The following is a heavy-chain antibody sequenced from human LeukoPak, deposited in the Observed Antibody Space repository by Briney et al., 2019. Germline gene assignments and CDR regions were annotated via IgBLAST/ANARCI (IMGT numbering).Heavy chain of an antibody. CDR3: AGVWLVVQPYIMDV. D-gene: IGHD2-2*01. CDR2: IYNSGTI. V-gene: IGHV4-59*11. CDR1: GASISSHN. Sequence: SETLSLTCTVSGASISSHNWSWVRQPPGKGLEWIGSIYNSGTINYNPSLKRRVTISVDMSNNQCSLQLTSVTAADTAVYYCAGVWLVVQPYIMDVWGQGTTVTGSS. J-gene: IGHJ6*02.